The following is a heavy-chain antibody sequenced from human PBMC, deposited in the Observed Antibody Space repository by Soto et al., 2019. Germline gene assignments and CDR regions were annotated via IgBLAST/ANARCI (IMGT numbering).Heavy chain of an antibody. CDR2: ISAYNGNT. J-gene: IGHJ4*02. D-gene: IGHD3-3*01. Sequence: ASVKVSFKASGYTFISYGISWVRQAPGQGLEWMGWISAYNGNTNYAQKLQGRVTMTTDTSTSTAYMELRSLRSDDTAVYYCARDSRFWSGYYRGFDYWGQGTLVTVSS. CDR1: GYTFISYG. V-gene: IGHV1-18*01. CDR3: ARDSRFWSGYYRGFDY.